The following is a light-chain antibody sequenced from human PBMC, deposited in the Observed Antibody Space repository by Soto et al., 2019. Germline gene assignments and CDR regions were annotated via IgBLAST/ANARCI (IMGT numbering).Light chain of an antibody. CDR2: EVN. V-gene: IGLV2-23*02. CDR3: CSYGGDRI. Sequence: QSALTQPASVSGSPGPSIAISCTGTSSNVGGYNFVSWYQQHPGKAPKLLIYEVNKRPSGVSNRFSGSKSDNTASLTISGLQAEDEADYYCCSYGGDRIFGGGTKVTVL. CDR1: SSNVGGYNF. J-gene: IGLJ2*01.